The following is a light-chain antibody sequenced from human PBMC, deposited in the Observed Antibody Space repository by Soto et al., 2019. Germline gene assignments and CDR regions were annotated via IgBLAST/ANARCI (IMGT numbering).Light chain of an antibody. Sequence: QSVLTQPASVSGSPGQSITISCTGTSSDVGGYNYVSWYQHHPGKAPKVMIYEVSNRPSGVSNRFSGSKSGNTASLTISGLQAEDEADYYCSSYTSSSTHVVFGGGTKLTVL. CDR3: SSYTSSSTHVV. CDR2: EVS. V-gene: IGLV2-14*01. J-gene: IGLJ2*01. CDR1: SSDVGGYNY.